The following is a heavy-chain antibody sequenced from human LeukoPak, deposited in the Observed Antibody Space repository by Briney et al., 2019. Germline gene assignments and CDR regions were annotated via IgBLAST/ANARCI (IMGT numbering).Heavy chain of an antibody. CDR2: ISAYNGNT. V-gene: IGHV1-18*01. D-gene: IGHD4/OR15-4a*01. CDR1: GYTFTSSE. CDR3: ARGLVLDGYNWFDP. J-gene: IGHJ5*02. Sequence: ASVKVSCKASGYTFTSSEINWVRQAPGEGREWMGQISAYNGNTNYAQKLQGRVTMTTDTSTSTAYMELRSLRSDDTAVYYCARGLVLDGYNWFDPWGQGTLGTVSS.